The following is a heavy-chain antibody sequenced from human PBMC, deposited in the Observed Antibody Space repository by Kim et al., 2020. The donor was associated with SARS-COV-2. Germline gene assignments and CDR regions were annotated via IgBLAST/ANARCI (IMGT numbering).Heavy chain of an antibody. CDR3: ARQTYCGGDCPPRD. V-gene: IGHV3-74*01. CDR2: VNTDGSST. Sequence: GGSLRLSCAAYGFTFSSYWMHWVRQAPGKGLVWVARVNTDGSSTNYADSVKGRFTISRDDAKNTLYLQMNGLRAEDTAVYYCARQTYCGGDCPPRDWGQG. D-gene: IGHD2-21*02. J-gene: IGHJ1*01. CDR1: GFTFSSYW.